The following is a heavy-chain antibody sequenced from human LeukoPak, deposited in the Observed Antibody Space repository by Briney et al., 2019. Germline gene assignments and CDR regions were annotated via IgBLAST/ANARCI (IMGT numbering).Heavy chain of an antibody. J-gene: IGHJ5*02. CDR3: TTNLTVTTFNWFDP. V-gene: IGHV3-15*01. CDR2: IKSKTDGGTT. D-gene: IGHD4-17*01. Sequence: PGGSLRLSCAASGFTFSNAWMIWVRQAPGKGLEWVGRIKSKTDGGTTDYAAPVKGRFTISRDDSKNTLYLQMNSLKTEDTAVYYCTTNLTVTTFNWFDPWGQGTLVTVSS. CDR1: GFTFSNAW.